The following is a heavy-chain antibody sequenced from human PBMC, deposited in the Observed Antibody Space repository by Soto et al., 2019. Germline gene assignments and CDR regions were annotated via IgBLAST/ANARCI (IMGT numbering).Heavy chain of an antibody. CDR3: AREAAAVYGMDV. CDR2: IYYSGST. Sequence: PSETLSLTCTVSGGSISSYYWSWIRQPPGKGLEWIGYIYYSGSTNYNPSLKSRVTISVDTSKNQFSLKLSSVTAADTAVYDCAREAAAVYGMDVWGQGTTVTVSS. D-gene: IGHD6-13*01. V-gene: IGHV4-59*01. CDR1: GGSISSYY. J-gene: IGHJ6*02.